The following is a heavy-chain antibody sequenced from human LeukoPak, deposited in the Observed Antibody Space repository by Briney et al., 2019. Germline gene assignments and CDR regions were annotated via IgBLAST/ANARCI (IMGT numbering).Heavy chain of an antibody. CDR3: ARVVVSSSTSCCPFDY. Sequence: SETLSLTCTVSGGSISSGGYYWSWIRQHPGKGLEWIGYIYYSGSTYYNPSLKSRVTISVDTSKNQFSLKLSSVTAADTAVYYCARVVVSSSTSCCPFDYWGQGTLVTVSS. V-gene: IGHV4-31*03. J-gene: IGHJ4*02. D-gene: IGHD2-2*01. CDR2: IYYSGST. CDR1: GGSISSGGYY.